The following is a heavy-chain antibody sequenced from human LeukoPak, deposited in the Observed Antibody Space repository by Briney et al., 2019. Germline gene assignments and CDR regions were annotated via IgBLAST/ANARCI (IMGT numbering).Heavy chain of an antibody. CDR2: ISYDGSNK. CDR3: VRDVEL. CDR1: GFTFSSYA. D-gene: IGHD1-1*01. Sequence: PGGSLRLSCAASGFTFSSYAMHWVRQAPGKGLEWVAVISYDGSNKYYADSVKGRFTISRDNAKNSVFLEMSSLRVEDTAVYYCVRDVELWGQGTLVTVSS. J-gene: IGHJ4*02. V-gene: IGHV3-30-3*01.